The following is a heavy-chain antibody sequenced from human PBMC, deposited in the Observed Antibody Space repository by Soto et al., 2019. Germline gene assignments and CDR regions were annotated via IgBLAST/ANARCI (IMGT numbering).Heavy chain of an antibody. V-gene: IGHV4-59*01. CDR3: ATSSIYGDYPDVTFYYYYYGMDV. CDR2: IYYSGST. CDR1: GGSISSYY. D-gene: IGHD4-17*01. J-gene: IGHJ6*02. Sequence: SETLSLTCTVSGGSISSYYWSWIRQPPGKGLEWIGYIYYSGSTNYNPSLKSRVTISVDTSKNQFSLKLSSVTAADTAVYYCATSSIYGDYPDVTFYYYYYGMDVWGQGTTVTVSS.